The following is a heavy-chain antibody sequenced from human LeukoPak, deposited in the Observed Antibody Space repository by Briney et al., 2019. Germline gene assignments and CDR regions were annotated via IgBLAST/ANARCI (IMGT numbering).Heavy chain of an antibody. D-gene: IGHD6-19*01. CDR2: IYPTDSDT. CDR1: GYRFSNYR. J-gene: IGHJ4*02. Sequence: GESLKISCKVSGYRFSNYRIAWVRQMPGKGLEWMGIIYPTDSDTRYSPSFQGQVTISADKSINPAYLQWSSLTASDTAIYYCAIDVTDSSRGWFWGNFDFWGQGTLVTVSS. V-gene: IGHV5-51*01. CDR3: AIDVTDSSRGWFWGNFDF.